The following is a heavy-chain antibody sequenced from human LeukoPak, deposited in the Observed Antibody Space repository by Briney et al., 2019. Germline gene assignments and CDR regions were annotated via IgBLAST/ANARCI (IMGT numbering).Heavy chain of an antibody. V-gene: IGHV3-9*01. D-gene: IGHD1-26*01. CDR3: SKGSGRFWTYFDH. Sequence: PGGSLRLSCAASGFTFDDFALHWVRQAPGRGREWVAGICWNGGSIAYATSVRGRFIISRDNAENSLYLQMNSLRAEDTALYYCSKGSGRFWTYFDHWGQGALVTVSS. CDR1: GFTFDDFA. CDR2: ICWNGGSI. J-gene: IGHJ4*02.